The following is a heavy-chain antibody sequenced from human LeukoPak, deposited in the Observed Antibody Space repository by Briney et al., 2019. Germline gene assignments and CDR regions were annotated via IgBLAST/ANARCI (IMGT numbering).Heavy chain of an antibody. V-gene: IGHV3-7*01. D-gene: IGHD4-17*01. CDR1: GFTFSSYW. CDR3: AREVDYGDYGPLFDY. CDR2: IKQDGSEK. Sequence: PGGSLRLSCAASGFTFSSYWMSWVRQAPGKGLEWVANIKQDGSEKYYVDSVKGRFTISRDNAKNSLYLQMNSLRAEDTAVYYCAREVDYGDYGPLFDYWGQGTLVTVSS. J-gene: IGHJ4*02.